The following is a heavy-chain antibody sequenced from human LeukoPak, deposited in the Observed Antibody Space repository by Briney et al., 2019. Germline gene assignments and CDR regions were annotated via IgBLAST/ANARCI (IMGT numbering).Heavy chain of an antibody. CDR2: IWYDGSDK. CDR1: GLIFSSYG. J-gene: IGHJ3*02. CDR3: AKNELLWFGEFDAFDI. V-gene: IGHV3-30*02. D-gene: IGHD3-10*01. Sequence: PGGSLRLSCAASGLIFSSYGMHWVRQAPGQGLEWVAVIWYDGSDKYYADSVKGRFTISRDNSKNMLYLQTNSLRAEDTAVYYCAKNELLWFGEFDAFDIWGQGTMVTVSS.